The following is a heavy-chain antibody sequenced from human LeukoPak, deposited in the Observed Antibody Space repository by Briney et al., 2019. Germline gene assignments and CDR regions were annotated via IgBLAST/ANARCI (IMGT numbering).Heavy chain of an antibody. CDR3: ARDYSGNYCFDY. J-gene: IGHJ4*02. V-gene: IGHV3-30*04. D-gene: IGHD1-26*01. Sequence: GRSLRLSCVASGFTFSNHGMHWVRQAPGKGLEWVALISYDGSTRYHADSVKGRFTISRDDSKNTLYLQMNSLTAEDTALYYCARDYSGNYCFDYWGQGTLVTVSS. CDR2: ISYDGSTR. CDR1: GFTFSNHG.